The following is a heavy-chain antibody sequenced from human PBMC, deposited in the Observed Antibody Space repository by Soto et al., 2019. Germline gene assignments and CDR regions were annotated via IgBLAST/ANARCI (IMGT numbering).Heavy chain of an antibody. CDR2: ISAYNGNT. Sequence: ASVKVSCKASGYTFTGYYMNWVRQAPGQGLEWMGRISAYNGNTSYAQKLQGRVTMTTDTSTSTAYMELRSLRSDDTAVYYCARDYGGAADYWGQGTLVTVSS. V-gene: IGHV1-18*04. J-gene: IGHJ4*02. D-gene: IGHD3-16*01. CDR1: GYTFTGYY. CDR3: ARDYGGAADY.